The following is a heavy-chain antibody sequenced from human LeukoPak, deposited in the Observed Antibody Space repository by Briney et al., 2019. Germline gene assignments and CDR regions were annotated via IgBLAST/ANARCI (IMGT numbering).Heavy chain of an antibody. CDR2: ISSSSSCI. J-gene: IGHJ4*02. Sequence: GGSLRLSCAASGFTFSSYSMNWVRQAPGKGLEWVSSISSSSSCIYYADSVKGRFTISRDNAKNSLYLQMNSLRAEDTAVYYCAGNVGKVRGVISYFDYWGQGTLVTVSS. CDR1: GFTFSSYS. D-gene: IGHD3-10*01. V-gene: IGHV3-21*04. CDR3: AGNVGKVRGVISYFDY.